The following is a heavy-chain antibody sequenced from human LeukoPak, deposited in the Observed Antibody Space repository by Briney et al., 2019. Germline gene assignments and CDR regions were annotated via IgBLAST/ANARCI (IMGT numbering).Heavy chain of an antibody. CDR3: AKEENTAANS. V-gene: IGHV3-30*18. CDR1: GFSFSSHS. Sequence: GGSLRLSCAASGFSFSSHSMHWVRQAPGKGLEWVAVISYDGSYEYLAESVKGRFTISRDDSKNTLYLQINSLRAEDTAMYYCAKEENTAANSWGQGTLVSVSS. CDR2: ISYDGSYE. J-gene: IGHJ4*02. D-gene: IGHD2-2*01.